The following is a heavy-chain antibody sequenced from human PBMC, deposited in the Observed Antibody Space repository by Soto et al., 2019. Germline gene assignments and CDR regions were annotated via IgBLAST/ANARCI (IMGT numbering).Heavy chain of an antibody. CDR3: ARGCYGSGLTFDDY. J-gene: IGHJ4*02. CDR1: GGSISSGGYY. CDR2: LYYSGST. D-gene: IGHD3-10*01. V-gene: IGHV4-31*03. Sequence: QVQLQESGPGLVKPSQTLSLTFTVSGGSISSGGYYWSWIRQHPGKRLEWIGYLYYSGSTYYNPSLDSRVTIAVDTCKSQCCLKLSSVTAADTAVYYCARGCYGSGLTFDDYWFQGTLVTVFS.